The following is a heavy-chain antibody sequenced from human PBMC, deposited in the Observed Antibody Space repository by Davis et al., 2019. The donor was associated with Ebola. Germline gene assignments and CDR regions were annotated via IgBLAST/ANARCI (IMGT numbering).Heavy chain of an antibody. J-gene: IGHJ4*02. CDR2: IYYSGST. CDR3: ARQEAYYDSSGYYLYYFDY. D-gene: IGHD3-22*01. Sequence: PSETLSLTCTVSGGSISSHYWSWIRQPPGKGLEWIGYIYYSGSTNYNPSLKSRVTISVDTSKNQFSLKLSSVTAADTAVYYCARQEAYYDSSGYYLYYFDYWGQGTLVTVSS. V-gene: IGHV4-59*08. CDR1: GGSISSHY.